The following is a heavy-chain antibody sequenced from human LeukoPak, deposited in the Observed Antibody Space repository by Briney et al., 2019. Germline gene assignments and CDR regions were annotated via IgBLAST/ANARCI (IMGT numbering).Heavy chain of an antibody. D-gene: IGHD2-15*01. Sequence: SETLSLTCTVSGYSISSGYYWGWIRQPPGKGLEWIGSIYYSGSTYYNPSLKSRVTISVDTSKNQFSLKLSSVTAADTAVYYCARESLSGCSGGSCYSGGNDYWGQGTLVTVSS. CDR1: GYSISSGYY. J-gene: IGHJ4*02. CDR2: IYYSGST. CDR3: ARESLSGCSGGSCYSGGNDY. V-gene: IGHV4-38-2*02.